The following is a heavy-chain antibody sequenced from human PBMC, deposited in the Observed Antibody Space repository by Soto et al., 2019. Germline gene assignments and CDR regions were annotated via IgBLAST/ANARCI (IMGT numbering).Heavy chain of an antibody. Sequence: SVKVSCKASGGTFSSYAISWVRQAPGQGLEWMGGIVPIFGTANYAQKFQGRVTITADESTSTAYMELSSLRSEDTAVYYCARERRYYDSSGYRLSRCFDYWGQGTLVPVSS. D-gene: IGHD3-22*01. V-gene: IGHV1-69*13. CDR3: ARERRYYDSSGYRLSRCFDY. CDR2: IVPIFGTA. CDR1: GGTFSSYA. J-gene: IGHJ4*02.